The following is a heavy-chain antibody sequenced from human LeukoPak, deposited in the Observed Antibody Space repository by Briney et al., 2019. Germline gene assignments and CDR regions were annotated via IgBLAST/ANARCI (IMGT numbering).Heavy chain of an antibody. CDR3: ARHSGLPHGAFDI. CDR1: GYTFTSYW. CDR2: IYPGDSDT. J-gene: IGHJ3*02. V-gene: IGHV5-51*01. Sequence: GASVKVSCKASGYTFTSYWIGWVRQMPGKGLEWMGIIYPGDSDTRYSPSFQGQVTISADKSISTAYLQWSSLKASDTAMYYCARHSGLPHGAFDIWGQGTMVTVSS. D-gene: IGHD3-10*01.